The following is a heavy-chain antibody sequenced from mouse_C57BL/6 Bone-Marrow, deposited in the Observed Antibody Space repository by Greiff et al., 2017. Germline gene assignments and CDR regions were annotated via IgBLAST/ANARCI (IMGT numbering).Heavy chain of an antibody. CDR1: GFSFSSYC. CDR2: ISSGGSYT. CDR3: ARHMIITRDAIDY. D-gene: IGHD1-1*01. V-gene: IGHV5-6*01. Sequence: EVHLVESGGDLVKPGGSLKLSCAASGFSFSSYCMSWVRQTPDKRLEWVAPISSGGSYTYYPDNVKRRFTISRATDKNTLYLQMSRLKSEDTAMYYCARHMIITRDAIDYWGQGTSVTVSS. J-gene: IGHJ4*01.